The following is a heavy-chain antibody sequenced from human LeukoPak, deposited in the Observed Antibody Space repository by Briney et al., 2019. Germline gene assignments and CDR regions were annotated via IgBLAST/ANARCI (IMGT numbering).Heavy chain of an antibody. D-gene: IGHD1-1*01. CDR1: GITFDPYV. CDR3: AKGTTMYAFDI. Sequence: GGSLRLSCAASGITFDPYVMHWVRQAPGKGLEWVSVISGDGGSTYYADSVKGRLTISRDNSKNSLYLQMNSLTTEDTALYFCAKGTTMYAFDIWGQGTMVTVSS. CDR2: ISGDGGST. V-gene: IGHV3-43*02. J-gene: IGHJ3*02.